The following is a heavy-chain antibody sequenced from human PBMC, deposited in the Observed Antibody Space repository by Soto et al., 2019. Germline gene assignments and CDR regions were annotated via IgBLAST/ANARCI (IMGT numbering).Heavy chain of an antibody. CDR2: IYSGGST. Sequence: EVQLVESGGGLIQPGGSLRLSCAASGFTVSSNYMSWVRQALGKGLEWVSLIYSGGSTYYADSVKGRFTISIDNSKNTLYFQMNSLRAEDTAVYYCARGPWFDPWGQGTLVTVSS. CDR1: GFTVSSNY. CDR3: ARGPWFDP. V-gene: IGHV3-53*01. J-gene: IGHJ5*02.